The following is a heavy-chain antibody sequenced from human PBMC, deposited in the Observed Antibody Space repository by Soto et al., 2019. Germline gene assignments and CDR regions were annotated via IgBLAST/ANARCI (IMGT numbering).Heavy chain of an antibody. Sequence: SETLSLTCTVSAGSISSSSYYWGWIRQPPGKGLEWIGSIYYSGSTYYNPSLKSRVTISVDTSKNQFSLKLSSVTAADTAVYYCASQRESSWYQALTYYYYYGMDVWGQGTTVTVSS. CDR3: ASQRESSWYQALTYYYYYGMDV. CDR1: AGSISSSSYY. CDR2: IYYSGST. D-gene: IGHD6-13*01. V-gene: IGHV4-39*01. J-gene: IGHJ6*02.